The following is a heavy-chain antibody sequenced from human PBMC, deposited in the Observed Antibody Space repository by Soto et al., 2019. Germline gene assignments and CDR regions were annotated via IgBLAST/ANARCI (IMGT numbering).Heavy chain of an antibody. Sequence: QVQLVQSGAEVKKPGSSVKVSCKASGGTFSSYAISWVRQAPGQGLEWMGGIIPIFGTANYAQKFQGRVTITADKSTSTAYMELGSLRSEDTAVYYCAREGSRGYGYGPVGTDDYYYGMDVWGQGTTVTVSS. V-gene: IGHV1-69*06. CDR3: AREGSRGYGYGPVGTDDYYYGMDV. J-gene: IGHJ6*02. D-gene: IGHD5-18*01. CDR1: GGTFSSYA. CDR2: IIPIFGTA.